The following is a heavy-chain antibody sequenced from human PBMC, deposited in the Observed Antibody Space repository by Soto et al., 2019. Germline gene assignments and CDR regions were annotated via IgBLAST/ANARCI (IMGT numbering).Heavy chain of an antibody. CDR3: ARDLAAVPRAFDY. V-gene: IGHV4-59*01. Sequence: KTXETLSLTCTVSGGSISSYFYIWVRQPPGKGLEWIGSVYYTGTTDYNPSLKSRVTISVDTSKTQFSLNLRSVTAADTAVYYCARDLAAVPRAFDYWGRGTLVTVYS. J-gene: IGHJ4*02. CDR2: VYYTGTT. CDR1: GGSISSYF. D-gene: IGHD6-13*01.